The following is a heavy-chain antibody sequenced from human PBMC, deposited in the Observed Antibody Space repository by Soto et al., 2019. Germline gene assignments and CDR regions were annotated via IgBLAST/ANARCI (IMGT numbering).Heavy chain of an antibody. CDR1: GGSFSGYY. CDR2: INHSGST. Sequence: PSETLSLTCAVYGGSFSGYYWSWIRQPPGKGLEWIGEINHSGSTNYNPSLKSRVTISVDTSKNQFSLKLSSVTAADTAVYYCARSTRRIWGHFDYWGQGTLVTVSS. V-gene: IGHV4-34*01. J-gene: IGHJ4*02. CDR3: ARSTRRIWGHFDY. D-gene: IGHD3-16*01.